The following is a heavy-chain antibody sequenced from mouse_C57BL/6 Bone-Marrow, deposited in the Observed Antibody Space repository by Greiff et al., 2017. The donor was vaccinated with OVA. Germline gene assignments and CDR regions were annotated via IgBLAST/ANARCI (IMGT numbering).Heavy chain of an antibody. Sequence: VQLQQSGPVLVKPGASVKMSCKASGYTFTDYYMNWVKQSHGKSLEWIGVINPYNGGTSYNQKFKGKATVTVDKSSSTAYMELNSLTAEDSAVYYCARRGGNYLFAYWGQGTLVTVSA. J-gene: IGHJ3*01. CDR2: INPYNGGT. V-gene: IGHV1-19*01. D-gene: IGHD2-1*01. CDR1: GYTFTDYY. CDR3: ARRGGNYLFAY.